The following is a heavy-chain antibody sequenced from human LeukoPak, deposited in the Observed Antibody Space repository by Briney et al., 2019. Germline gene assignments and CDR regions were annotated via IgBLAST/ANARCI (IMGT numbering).Heavy chain of an antibody. V-gene: IGHV3-33*01. D-gene: IGHD6-19*01. CDR3: ARWLVGGALGWFDP. Sequence: PGRSLRLSCAASGFTFRSYGMHWVRQAPGKGLEWVAVIWYDGSNKYYADSVKGRFTISRDNSKNTLYLQMNSLRAEDTAVYYCARWLVGGALGWFDPWAREPWSPSPQ. J-gene: IGHJ5*02. CDR2: IWYDGSNK. CDR1: GFTFRSYG.